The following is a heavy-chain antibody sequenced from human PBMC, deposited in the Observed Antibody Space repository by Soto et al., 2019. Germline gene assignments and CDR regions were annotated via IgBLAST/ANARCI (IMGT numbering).Heavy chain of an antibody. J-gene: IGHJ4*02. D-gene: IGHD3-22*01. CDR1: GGTFSSSA. V-gene: IGHV1-69*06. Sequence: SVKVSCKASGGTFSSSAISWVRQAPGQGLEWMGGIIPIFGTANYAQKSQGRVTITADKSTSTAYMELSSLRSEDTAVYYCARVGSSGYYLDYWGQGTLVTVSS. CDR3: ARVGSSGYYLDY. CDR2: IIPIFGTA.